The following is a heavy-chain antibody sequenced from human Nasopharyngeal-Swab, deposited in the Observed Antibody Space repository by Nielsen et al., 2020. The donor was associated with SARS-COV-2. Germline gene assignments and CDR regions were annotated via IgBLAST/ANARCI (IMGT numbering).Heavy chain of an antibody. CDR2: INHSGST. Sequence: SETLSLTCAVYGGSFSGYYWSWIRQPPGKGLEWIGEINHSGSTNYNPSLKSRVTISVDTSKNQFSLKLSSVTAADTAVYYCARKVDYGDYEGTYYFDYWGQGTLVTVSS. CDR1: GGSFSGYY. J-gene: IGHJ4*02. CDR3: ARKVDYGDYEGTYYFDY. D-gene: IGHD4-17*01. V-gene: IGHV4-34*01.